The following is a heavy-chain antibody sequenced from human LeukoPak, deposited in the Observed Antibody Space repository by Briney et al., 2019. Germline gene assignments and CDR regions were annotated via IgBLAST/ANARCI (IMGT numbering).Heavy chain of an antibody. CDR2: ISGSGGST. CDR3: AKDFSSGRGYYLRSGDAFDI. J-gene: IGHJ3*02. Sequence: GGSLRLSCAASGFTFSSYAMSWVRQAPGKGLEWVSAISGSGGSTYYADSVKGRFTISRDNSKNTLYLQMNSLRAEDTAVYYCAKDFSSGRGYYLRSGDAFDIWGQGTMVTVSS. D-gene: IGHD3-22*01. CDR1: GFTFSSYA. V-gene: IGHV3-23*01.